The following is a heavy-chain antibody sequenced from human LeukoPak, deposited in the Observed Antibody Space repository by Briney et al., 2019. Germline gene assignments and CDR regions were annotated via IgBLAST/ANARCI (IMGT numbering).Heavy chain of an antibody. V-gene: IGHV3-30*04. J-gene: IGHJ4*02. CDR1: GFTFSSYA. Sequence: GGSLRLSCAASGFTFSSYAMHWVRQAPGKGLEWVAVISYDGSNKYYADSVKGRFTISRDNSKNTLYLQMNSLRAEDTAVYYCARDWQWLVKSGNIDYWGQGTLVTVSS. CDR2: ISYDGSNK. CDR3: ARDWQWLVKSGNIDY. D-gene: IGHD6-19*01.